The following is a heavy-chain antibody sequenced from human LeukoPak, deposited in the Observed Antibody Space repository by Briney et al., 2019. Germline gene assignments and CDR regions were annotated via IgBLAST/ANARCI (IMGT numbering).Heavy chain of an antibody. D-gene: IGHD3-16*01. J-gene: IGHJ4*02. Sequence: SQTLSLTCTVSGGSISSGGYYWSWIRQHPGKGLEWIGYIYYSGSSYCNPSLKSRVTMSADMSKNQLSLKLTSVTAADTAVYYCARDGGNYFDYWGQGTLVTVSS. CDR3: ARDGGNYFDY. CDR2: IYYSGSS. CDR1: GGSISSGGYY. V-gene: IGHV4-31*03.